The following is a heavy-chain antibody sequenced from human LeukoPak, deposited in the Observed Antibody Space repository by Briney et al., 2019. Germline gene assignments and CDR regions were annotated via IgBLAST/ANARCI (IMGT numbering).Heavy chain of an antibody. CDR3: ARVRSGSYYFRYYYGMDV. J-gene: IGHJ6*02. CDR2: INHSGST. V-gene: IGHV4-34*01. Sequence: PSETLSLTCAVYGGSFSGYYWSCIRQPPGKGLEWIGEINHSGSTNYNPSLKSRVTISVDTSKNQFPLKLSSVTAADTAVYYCARVRSGSYYFRYYYGMDVWGQGTTVTVSS. D-gene: IGHD1-26*01. CDR1: GGSFSGYY.